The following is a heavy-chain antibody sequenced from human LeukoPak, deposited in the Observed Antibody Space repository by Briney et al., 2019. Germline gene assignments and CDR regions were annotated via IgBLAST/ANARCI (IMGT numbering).Heavy chain of an antibody. J-gene: IGHJ5*02. CDR3: AGGKAVAGTNWFDP. CDR2: IYTSGST. D-gene: IGHD6-19*01. CDR1: GGSLSSGSYY. V-gene: IGHV4-61*02. Sequence: SETLSLTCSVSGGSLSSGSYYWSWIRQPAGKGLDWIGRIYTSGSTNYNPSLKSRVTISVDTSKNQFALKLSSVTAADTAVYYCAGGKAVAGTNWFDPWGQGTLVTVSS.